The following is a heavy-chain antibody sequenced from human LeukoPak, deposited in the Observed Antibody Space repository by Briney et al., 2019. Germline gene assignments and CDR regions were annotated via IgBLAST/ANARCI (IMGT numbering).Heavy chain of an antibody. CDR2: IRSSSSYI. CDR3: ARDRGYSGSYLLRAAFDI. D-gene: IGHD1-26*01. J-gene: IGHJ3*02. CDR1: GFTFSSYS. Sequence: GGSLRLSCAASGFTFSSYSMNWVRQAPGKGLEWVSSIRSSSSYIYYADSVKGRFTISRDNAKNSLYLQMNSLRAEDAAVYYCARDRGYSGSYLLRAAFDIWGQGTMVTVSS. V-gene: IGHV3-21*01.